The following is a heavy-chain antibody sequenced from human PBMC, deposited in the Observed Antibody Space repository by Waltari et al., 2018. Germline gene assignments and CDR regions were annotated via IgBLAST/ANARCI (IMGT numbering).Heavy chain of an antibody. CDR2: IYYSGST. CDR3: ARGLYGDHDDY. V-gene: IGHV4-39*07. J-gene: IGHJ4*02. Sequence: QLQLQESGPGLVKPSETLSLTCTVSGGSISSSSYYWGWIRQPPGKGLEWIGSIYYSGSTYYNPSLKSRVTISVDTSKNQFSLKLSSVTAADTAVYYCARGLYGDHDDYWGQGTLVTVSS. D-gene: IGHD4-17*01. CDR1: GGSISSSSYY.